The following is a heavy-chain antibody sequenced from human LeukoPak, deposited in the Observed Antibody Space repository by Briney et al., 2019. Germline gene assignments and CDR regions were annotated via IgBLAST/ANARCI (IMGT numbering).Heavy chain of an antibody. CDR3: AKRVYGVRGVIRPYYMDV. Sequence: RGSLRLSCAASGFTFSDYYMSWIRQAPGKGLEWVSYISSSGSTIYYADSVKGRFTISRDNAKNSLYLQMNSLRAEDTAVYYCAKRVYGVRGVIRPYYMDVWGKGTTVTVSS. V-gene: IGHV3-11*04. D-gene: IGHD3-10*01. J-gene: IGHJ6*03. CDR2: ISSSGSTI. CDR1: GFTFSDYY.